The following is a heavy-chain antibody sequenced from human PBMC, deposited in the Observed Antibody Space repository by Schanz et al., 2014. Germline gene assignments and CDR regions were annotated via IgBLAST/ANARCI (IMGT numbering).Heavy chain of an antibody. CDR2: VYHSGGT. V-gene: IGHV4-4*02. CDR3: ARSVGMVRRYFDS. CDR1: GGSISNANW. Sequence: QVQLQESGPGLVKPSGTLSLTCAVSGGSISNANWWSWVRQPPGQGLQWIGEVYHSGGTNYNPSLKSRVNISLDVSKHPFTLRPTSDTAADTAVYYCARSVGMVRRYFDSWGQGNLVTVSS. J-gene: IGHJ4*02. D-gene: IGHD5-18*01.